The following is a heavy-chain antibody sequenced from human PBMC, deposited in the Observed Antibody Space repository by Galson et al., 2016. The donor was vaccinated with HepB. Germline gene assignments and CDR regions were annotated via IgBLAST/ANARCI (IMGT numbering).Heavy chain of an antibody. D-gene: IGHD5/OR15-5a*01. Sequence: SLRLSCAASGFTFSNSWMNWVRQAPGKGLERVANLNQDGSEKFYVDSVKGRFTISRDNAKNSLYLQMNSLRAEDTAIYYCADPSVAWGQGTLVTVSS. CDR2: LNQDGSEK. V-gene: IGHV3-7*01. CDR1: GFTFSNSW. J-gene: IGHJ4*02. CDR3: ADPSVA.